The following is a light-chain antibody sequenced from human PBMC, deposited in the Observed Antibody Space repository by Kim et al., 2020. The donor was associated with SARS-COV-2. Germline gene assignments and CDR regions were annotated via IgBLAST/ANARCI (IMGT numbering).Light chain of an antibody. V-gene: IGKV3-20*01. Sequence: EIVLTQSPGTLSLSPGERATLSCRASQSASSSYLAWYQHKPGQAPRLLIYGASSRATGIPDRFSGSGSGTDFTLTISRLEPEDFAVYYCHDYGSSPRTFGQGTKVDIK. CDR1: QSASSSY. J-gene: IGKJ1*01. CDR3: HDYGSSPRT. CDR2: GAS.